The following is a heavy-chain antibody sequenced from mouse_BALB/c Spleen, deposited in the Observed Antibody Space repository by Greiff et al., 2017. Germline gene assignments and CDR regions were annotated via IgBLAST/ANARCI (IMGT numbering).Heavy chain of an antibody. CDR1: GSSLTDYG. Sequence: QVQLQQSGPGLVAPSQSLSITCTVSGSSLTDYGVSWIRQPPGKGLEWLGVIWGGGSTYYNSALKSRLSISKDNSKSQVFLKMNSLQTDDTAMYYCAKHKSTIYGNYWFAYWGQGTLVTVSA. V-gene: IGHV2-6-5*01. CDR2: IWGGGST. J-gene: IGHJ3*01. D-gene: IGHD2-1*01. CDR3: AKHKSTIYGNYWFAY.